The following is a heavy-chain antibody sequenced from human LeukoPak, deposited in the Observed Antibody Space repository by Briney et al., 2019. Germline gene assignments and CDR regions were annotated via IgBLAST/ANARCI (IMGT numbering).Heavy chain of an antibody. CDR1: GGTFSSYA. J-gene: IGHJ5*02. D-gene: IGHD2/OR15-2a*01. CDR3: ARDTWADFYRVPYNWFDP. CDR2: IIPIFGTA. V-gene: IGHV1-69*06. Sequence: SVKVSCMASGGTFSSYAISWVRQAPGQGLEWMGGIIPIFGTANYAQKFQDRVTITADKSTSTAYMELSSLRPEDTAVYYCARDTWADFYRVPYNWFDPWGQGTLVTVSS.